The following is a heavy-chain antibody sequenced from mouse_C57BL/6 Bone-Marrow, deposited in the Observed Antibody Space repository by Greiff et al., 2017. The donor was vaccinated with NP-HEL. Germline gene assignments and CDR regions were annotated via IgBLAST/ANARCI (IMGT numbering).Heavy chain of an antibody. V-gene: IGHV2-2*01. CDR2: IWSGGST. Sequence: VQLQQSGPGLVQPSQSLSITCTVSGFSLTSYGVHWVRQSPGKGLEWLGVIWSGGSTDYNAAFISRLSISKDNSKSQVFFKMNSLQADDTAIYYCARKGSYSNYGYFDVWGTGTTVTVSS. CDR3: ARKGSYSNYGYFDV. D-gene: IGHD2-5*01. CDR1: GFSLTSYG. J-gene: IGHJ1*03.